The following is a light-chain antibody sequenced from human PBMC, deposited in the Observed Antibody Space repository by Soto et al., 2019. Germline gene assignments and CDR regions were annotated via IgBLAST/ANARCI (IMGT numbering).Light chain of an antibody. CDR1: QSVSAGY. Sequence: VVTQAPATLSVYPWERATLSCRASQSVSAGYFAWYQQKPGQAPSLLIYETSSRITGIPDRFSGSGSGTDFTLTISRLEPEDFGVYYCQQYGDSPTFGQGTKVDIK. J-gene: IGKJ1*01. CDR2: ETS. CDR3: QQYGDSPT. V-gene: IGKV3-20*01.